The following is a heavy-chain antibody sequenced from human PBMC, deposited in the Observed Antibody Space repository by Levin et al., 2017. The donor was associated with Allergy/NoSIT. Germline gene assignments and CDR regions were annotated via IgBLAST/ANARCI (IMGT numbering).Heavy chain of an antibody. Sequence: GGSLRLSCAASGFTFSDFWMHWVRQVPGKGLVWVSRIDSDGRTTNYAGSVRGRFTISRDNANNTLYLQMNSLRDEDTAIYYCVRGRVHATLGYYYYGLDVWGPGTTVTGSS. J-gene: IGHJ6*02. D-gene: IGHD3-16*01. CDR2: IDSDGRTT. V-gene: IGHV3-74*01. CDR1: GFTFSDFW. CDR3: VRGRVHATLGYYYYGLDV.